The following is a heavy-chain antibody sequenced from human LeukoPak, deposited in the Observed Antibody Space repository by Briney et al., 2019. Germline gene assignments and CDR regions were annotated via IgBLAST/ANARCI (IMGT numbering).Heavy chain of an antibody. D-gene: IGHD3-16*01. Sequence: GGSLRLSCAASGFNFRSYEMNWVRQAPGKGLEWVSYISSSGTSIHYADSVKGRFTISRDNAKNSLYLQMNSLRAEDRAVYYCARLYGNYGYYAMDVWGQGTTVTVSS. V-gene: IGHV3-48*03. J-gene: IGHJ6*02. CDR2: ISSSGTSI. CDR3: ARLYGNYGYYAMDV. CDR1: GFNFRSYE.